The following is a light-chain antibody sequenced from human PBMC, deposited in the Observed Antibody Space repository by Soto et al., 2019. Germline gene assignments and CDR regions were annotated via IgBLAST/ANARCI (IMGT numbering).Light chain of an antibody. V-gene: IGKV2-30*01. CDR2: NVS. Sequence: VVTQSPLSLSVTLGQPASISCRSSRSLVFSDGNTYLHWFQQRPGQSPRRLIDNVSNRDSGVPDRFSGSGSGTDFTLEISRVEAEDVGMYYCLQFDISPLHTFGQGTKVDIK. CDR1: RSLVFSDGNTY. J-gene: IGKJ2*01. CDR3: LQFDISPLHT.